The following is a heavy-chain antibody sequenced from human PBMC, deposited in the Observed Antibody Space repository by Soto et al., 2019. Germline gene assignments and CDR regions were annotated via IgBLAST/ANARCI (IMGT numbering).Heavy chain of an antibody. V-gene: IGHV4-59*01. D-gene: IGHD3-9*01. CDR3: ASTKTYYDILTGYSPHNWFDP. CDR2: IYYSGST. J-gene: IGHJ5*02. Sequence: SETLSLTCTGSGDSISSYYWSWIRQPPGKGLEWIGYIYYSGSTNYNPSLESRVTISVDTSKNQFSLKLSSVTAADTAVYYCASTKTYYDILTGYSPHNWFDPWGQGTLVTVS. CDR1: GDSISSYY.